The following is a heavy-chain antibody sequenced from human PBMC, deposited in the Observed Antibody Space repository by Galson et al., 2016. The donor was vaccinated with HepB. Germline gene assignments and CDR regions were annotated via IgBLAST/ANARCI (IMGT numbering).Heavy chain of an antibody. D-gene: IGHD6-19*01. CDR2: INGDGTRT. CDR1: GFPFSSKW. J-gene: IGHJ6*02. CDR3: ARDSGWEDYYGMDV. Sequence: SLRPSCAASGFPFSSKWMHWVRQAPGKGLVWVSRINGDGTRTNYADSVRGRFSISRDNAKNTLYLQMNSLRAEDTALYYCARDSGWEDYYGMDVWGQGTTVIVSS. V-gene: IGHV3-74*01.